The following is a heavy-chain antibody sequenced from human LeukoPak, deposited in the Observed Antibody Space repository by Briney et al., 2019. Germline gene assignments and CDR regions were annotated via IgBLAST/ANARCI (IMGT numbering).Heavy chain of an antibody. CDR3: ARATIVVVTAMDY. J-gene: IGHJ4*02. Sequence: PGGSLRLSCAASGFTFSSYAMSWVRQAPGKGLEWVSAISGSGGSTYYADSVKGRFTISRDNSKNTLYLQMNSLRAEDTAVYYCARATIVVVTAMDYWGQGTLVTVSS. D-gene: IGHD2-21*02. CDR1: GFTFSSYA. V-gene: IGHV3-23*01. CDR2: ISGSGGST.